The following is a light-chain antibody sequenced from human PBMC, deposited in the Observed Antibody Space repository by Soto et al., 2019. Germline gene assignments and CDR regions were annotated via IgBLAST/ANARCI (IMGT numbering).Light chain of an antibody. CDR1: QSISTY. V-gene: IGKV1-39*01. CDR2: GAS. J-gene: IGKJ4*01. CDR3: QQSFITPPLT. Sequence: DIQMTQSPSSLSASIGDRITITCRASQSISTYLNWYQQKPGKAPRLLIYGASTLQNGVPPRFSGSGSAPDYTLTISSLQPEDFATCYSQQSFITPPLTFGGGTKVEMK.